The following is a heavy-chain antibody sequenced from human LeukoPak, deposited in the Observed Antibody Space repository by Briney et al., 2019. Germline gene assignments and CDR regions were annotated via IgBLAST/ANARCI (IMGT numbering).Heavy chain of an antibody. D-gene: IGHD2-21*02. CDR1: GGSISSGGYY. CDR2: IYHSGST. J-gene: IGHJ4*02. CDR3: ARDPYCGGDCPYYFDY. Sequence: PSQTLSLTCTVSGGSISSGGYYWSWIRQPPGKGLEWIGYIYHSGSTYYNPSLKSRVTISVDRSKNQFSLKLSSVTAADTAVYYCARDPYCGGDCPYYFDYWGQGTLVTVSS. V-gene: IGHV4-30-2*01.